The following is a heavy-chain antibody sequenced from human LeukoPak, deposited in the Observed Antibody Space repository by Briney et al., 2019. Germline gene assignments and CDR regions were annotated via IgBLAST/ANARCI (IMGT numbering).Heavy chain of an antibody. D-gene: IGHD3-22*01. J-gene: IGHJ3*02. Sequence: SGPTLVNPTQTLTLTCTFSGFSLSTSGMRVSWIRQPPGKALEWLARIDWDDDKFYSTSLKTRLTISKDTSKNQVVLTMTNMDPVDTATYYCARMAPHSSGYYYWGADDAFDIWGQGTMVTVSS. CDR3: ARMAPHSSGYYYWGADDAFDI. CDR1: GFSLSTSGMR. V-gene: IGHV2-70*04. CDR2: IDWDDDK.